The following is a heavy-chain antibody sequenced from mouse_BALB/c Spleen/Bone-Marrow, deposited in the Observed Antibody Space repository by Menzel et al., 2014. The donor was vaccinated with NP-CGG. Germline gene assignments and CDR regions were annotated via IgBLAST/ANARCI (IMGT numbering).Heavy chain of an antibody. CDR3: ASRGDYSYSMDY. CDR2: IYPGDGDT. D-gene: IGHD1-1*01. J-gene: IGHJ4*01. Sequence: QVQLQQSGAELVRPGFSVKISCKASGYAFSNYWMNWMKQRPGQGLEWIGQIYPGDGDTNYNGEFKGKATLTADKSSNTAYMQLSSLTSEDSAVYFCASRGDYSYSMDYWGQGTSVTVSS. CDR1: GYAFSNYW. V-gene: IGHV1-80*01.